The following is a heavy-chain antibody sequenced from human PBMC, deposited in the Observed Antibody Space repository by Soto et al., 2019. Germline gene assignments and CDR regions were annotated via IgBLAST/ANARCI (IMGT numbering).Heavy chain of an antibody. CDR2: IFHDGSDE. CDR1: GFTFSSYA. CDR3: VTAYTYGPDAFDI. Sequence: QVQLVECGGGVVQPGMSLRRSCAGSGFTFSSYAMHWVRQAPGKGLEWVAVIFHDGSDEYYADSVKGRLTVSRDNSKNALNLHLNSLKPEDTAVYYCVTAYTYGPDAFDIWGQGTMVNVTT. D-gene: IGHD5-18*01. J-gene: IGHJ3*02. V-gene: IGHV3-30-3*01.